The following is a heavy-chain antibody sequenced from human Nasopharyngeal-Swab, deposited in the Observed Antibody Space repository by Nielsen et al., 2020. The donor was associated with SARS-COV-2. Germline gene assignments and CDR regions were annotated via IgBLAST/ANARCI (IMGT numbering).Heavy chain of an antibody. CDR2: IWYDGSNK. D-gene: IGHD6-13*01. V-gene: IGHV3-33*01. J-gene: IGHJ6*02. Sequence: SLKISCAAAGFTFSSYGMHWVRQAPGKGLEWVAVIWYDGSNKYYADSVKGRFTISRDNSKNTLYLQMNSLRAEDTAVYYCARDSSSWYRAPLDVWGQGTTVTVSS. CDR1: GFTFSSYG. CDR3: ARDSSSWYRAPLDV.